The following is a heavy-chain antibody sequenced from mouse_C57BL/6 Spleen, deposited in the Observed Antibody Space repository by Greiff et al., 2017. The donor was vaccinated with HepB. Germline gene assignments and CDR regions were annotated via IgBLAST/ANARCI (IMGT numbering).Heavy chain of an antibody. V-gene: IGHV1-50*01. D-gene: IGHD1-1*01. CDR2: IDPSDSYT. CDR1: GYTFTSYW. Sequence: QVQLQQPGAELVKPGASVKLSCKASGYTFTSYWMQWVKQRPGQGLEWIGEIDPSDSYTNYNQKFKGKATLTVDTSSSTAYMQLSSLTSEESAVYYCARGGDYSWFAYWGQGTLVTVSA. CDR3: ARGGDYSWFAY. J-gene: IGHJ3*01.